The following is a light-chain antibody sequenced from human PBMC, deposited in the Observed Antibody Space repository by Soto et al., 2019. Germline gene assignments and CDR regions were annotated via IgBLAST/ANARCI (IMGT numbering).Light chain of an antibody. CDR3: QSYDSSRSGYV. V-gene: IGLV1-40*01. CDR2: GST. CDR1: SSNFGAGFA. Sequence: QSVLTQPPSVSGAPGQWVTISCTGSSSNFGAGFAVHWFQQLPGTAPKLLIFGSTNRPSGVPDRFSGSKSGTSASLAITGLQAEDEVDYYCQSYDSSRSGYVFGTGTKVTVL. J-gene: IGLJ1*01.